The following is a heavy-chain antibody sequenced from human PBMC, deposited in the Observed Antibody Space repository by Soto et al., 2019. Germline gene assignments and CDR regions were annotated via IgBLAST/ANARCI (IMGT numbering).Heavy chain of an antibody. CDR3: ANPSSLRWWYYFDY. J-gene: IGHJ4*02. Sequence: EVQLLESGGGLVQPGGSLRLSCAASGFTFSSYAMSWVRQAPGKGLEWGSAISGSGGSTYYADSVKGRFTISSDNSKNTLYLQMNSLRAEDTAVYYCANPSSLRWWYYFDYWGQGTLVTVSS. D-gene: IGHD4-17*01. CDR1: GFTFSSYA. V-gene: IGHV3-23*01. CDR2: ISGSGGST.